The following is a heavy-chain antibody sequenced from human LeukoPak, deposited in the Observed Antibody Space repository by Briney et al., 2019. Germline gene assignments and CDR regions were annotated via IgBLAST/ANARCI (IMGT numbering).Heavy chain of an antibody. V-gene: IGHV3-23*01. CDR3: ARDQQLVSGPYYYYMDV. D-gene: IGHD6-13*01. Sequence: GGSLRLSCAASGFTFSSYGMSWVRQAPGKGLEWVSAISGSGGSTYYADSVKGRFTISRDNAKNSLYLQMNSLRAEDTAVYYCARDQQLVSGPYYYYMDVWGKGTTVTVSS. J-gene: IGHJ6*03. CDR1: GFTFSSYG. CDR2: ISGSGGST.